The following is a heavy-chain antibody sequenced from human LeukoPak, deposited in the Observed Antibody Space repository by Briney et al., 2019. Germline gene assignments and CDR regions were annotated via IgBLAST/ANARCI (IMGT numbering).Heavy chain of an antibody. J-gene: IGHJ4*02. CDR3: ANGRDEIAAQDY. V-gene: IGHV3-23*01. Sequence: PGGSLRLSCAASGFTFSSYAMSWVRQAPGKGLEWVSTITDNGGSTYYADSVKGRFTISRDNSKNTLYLQMHSLRAEDTALYYCANGRDEIAAQDYWGQGTLVTVSS. CDR1: GFTFSSYA. CDR2: ITDNGGST. D-gene: IGHD6-13*01.